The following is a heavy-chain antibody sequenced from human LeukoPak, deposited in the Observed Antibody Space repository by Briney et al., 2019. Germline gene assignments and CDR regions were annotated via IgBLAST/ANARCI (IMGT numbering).Heavy chain of an antibody. CDR3: ARDHIVDIVATITPFWEY. CDR1: GFTFSSYR. D-gene: IGHD5-12*01. CDR2: ISSSSSTI. Sequence: PGGSLRLSCAASGFTFSSYRMNWVRQAPGRGLEWVSYISSSSSTIYYADSVKGRFTISRDNAKNSLYLQMNSLRAEDTAVYYCARDHIVDIVATITPFWEYWGQGTLVTVSS. V-gene: IGHV3-48*01. J-gene: IGHJ4*02.